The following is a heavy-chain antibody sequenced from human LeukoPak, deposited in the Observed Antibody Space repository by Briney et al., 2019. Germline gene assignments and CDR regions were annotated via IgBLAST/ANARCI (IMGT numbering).Heavy chain of an antibody. V-gene: IGHV4-39*01. Sequence: SETLSLTCTVSGGSISSYYWSWIRQPPGKGLEWIGSIYYSGSTYYNPSLKSRVTISVDTSKNQFSLKLSSVTAADTAVYYCARRHDASDIWGQGTMVTVSS. J-gene: IGHJ3*02. CDR2: IYYSGST. CDR3: ARRHDASDI. CDR1: GGSISSYY.